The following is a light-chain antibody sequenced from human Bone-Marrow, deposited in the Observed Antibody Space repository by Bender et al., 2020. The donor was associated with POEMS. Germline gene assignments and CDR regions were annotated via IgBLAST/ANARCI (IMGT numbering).Light chain of an antibody. J-gene: IGLJ3*02. CDR1: SSDVGSYNL. CDR2: DIS. CDR3: SSYSSTSALVV. V-gene: IGLV2-14*02. Sequence: QSVLTQPASVSGSPGQSITITCTATSSDVGSYNLVSWYQQHPGKAPKLIIYDISHRPSGVSNRFSGSKSGNTASLTISGLQAEDEADYYCSSYSSTSALVVFGGGTKLTVL.